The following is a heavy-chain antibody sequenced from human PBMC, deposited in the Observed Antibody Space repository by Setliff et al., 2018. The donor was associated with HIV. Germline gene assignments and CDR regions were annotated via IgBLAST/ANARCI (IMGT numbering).Heavy chain of an antibody. J-gene: IGHJ6*02. V-gene: IGHV3-30*01. CDR3: ARSVIGYYYYGMDV. CDR2: ISYDGSNK. CDR1: GFTFSNYA. Sequence: GESLKISCAASGFTFSNYAMGWVRQAPGKGLEWVAVISYDGSNKYYADSVKGRFTISRDNSKNTLYLQMNSLRAEDTAVYYCARSVIGYYYYGMDVWGQGTLVTVSS. D-gene: IGHD3-10*01.